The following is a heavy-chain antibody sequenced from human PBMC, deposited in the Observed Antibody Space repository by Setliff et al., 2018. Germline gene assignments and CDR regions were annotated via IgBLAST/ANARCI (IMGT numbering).Heavy chain of an antibody. D-gene: IGHD3-3*01. CDR2: IYITGNP. Sequence: PSETLSLTCAVSGASIRQTSYFWTWVRQPAGKGLEWIGHIYITGNPNVNPSLKSRVAMSLDNSVNQFSLNLQSVTAADTAVYYCTRLYYTSRALYFDTWGQGHPVTVSS. V-gene: IGHV4-61*09. CDR1: GASIRQTSYF. J-gene: IGHJ4*02. CDR3: TRLYYTSRALYFDT.